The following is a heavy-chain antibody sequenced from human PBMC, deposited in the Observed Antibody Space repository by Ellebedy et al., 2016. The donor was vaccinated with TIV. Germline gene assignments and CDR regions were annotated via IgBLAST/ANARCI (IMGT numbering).Heavy chain of an antibody. V-gene: IGHV3-11*04. Sequence: GGSLRLXCAASGFTFSDYYMNWIRQGPETGLEWISRISSSGSTIDYADSVKGRFTISRDNAKNSLFLEMNSLRPEDTAAYYCARDSTSFLRLSSNDCWGRGTLVTVSS. J-gene: IGHJ4*02. CDR3: ARDSTSFLRLSSNDC. CDR2: ISSSGSTI. CDR1: GFTFSDYY.